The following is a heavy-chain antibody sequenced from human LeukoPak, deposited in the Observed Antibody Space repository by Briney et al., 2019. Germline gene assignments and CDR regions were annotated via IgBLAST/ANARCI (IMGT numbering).Heavy chain of an antibody. Sequence: SETLSLTCTVSGGSISSYYWSWIRQPPGKGLEWIGHISYSGSTNYNPSLKSRVTISVDTSKNQFSLNLTSVTAADTAMYYCARRRVGGSFDYWGQGTLVTASS. CDR3: ARRRVGGSFDY. CDR2: ISYSGST. D-gene: IGHD1-26*01. CDR1: GGSISSYY. J-gene: IGHJ4*02. V-gene: IGHV4-59*08.